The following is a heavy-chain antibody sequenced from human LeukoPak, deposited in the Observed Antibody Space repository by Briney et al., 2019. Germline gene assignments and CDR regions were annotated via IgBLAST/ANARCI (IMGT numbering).Heavy chain of an antibody. V-gene: IGHV1-69*13. CDR2: IIPIFGTA. J-gene: IGHJ5*02. Sequence: ASVKVSCKASGGTFSSYAISWVRQAPGQGLEWTGGIIPIFGTANYAQKFQGRVTITADESTSTAYMELSSLRSEDTAVYYCAREWQQLPYNWFDPWGQGTLVTVSS. CDR1: GGTFSSYA. D-gene: IGHD6-13*01. CDR3: AREWQQLPYNWFDP.